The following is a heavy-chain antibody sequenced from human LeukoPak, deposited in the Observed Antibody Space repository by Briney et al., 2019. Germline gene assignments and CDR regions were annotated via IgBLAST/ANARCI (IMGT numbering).Heavy chain of an antibody. CDR1: GFTFSSYA. V-gene: IGHV3-30*04. D-gene: IGHD2-2*01. CDR2: ISYDGSNK. J-gene: IGHJ6*02. Sequence: GGSLRLSCAASGFTFSSYAMHWVRQAPGKGLEWVAVISYDGSNKYYADSVKGRFTISRDNSKNTLYLQMNSLRTEDTAVYYCAREAAVGCSSTSCYGYYYYYYGMDVWGQGTTVTVSS. CDR3: AREAAVGCSSTSCYGYYYYYYGMDV.